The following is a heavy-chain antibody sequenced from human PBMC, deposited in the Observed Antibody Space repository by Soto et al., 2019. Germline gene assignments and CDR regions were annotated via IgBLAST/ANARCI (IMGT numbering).Heavy chain of an antibody. Sequence: GGSLRLSCAAPGFTVSSNYMSWVRQAPGKGLEWVSVIYSGGSTYYTDSVKGRFTISRDNSKNMLYLQMNTLRAEDTAVYYCASATGYSSGWKNHDVFDIWGQGTMVTVSS. CDR2: IYSGGST. CDR3: ASATGYSSGWKNHDVFDI. D-gene: IGHD6-19*01. CDR1: GFTVSSNY. J-gene: IGHJ3*02. V-gene: IGHV3-66*01.